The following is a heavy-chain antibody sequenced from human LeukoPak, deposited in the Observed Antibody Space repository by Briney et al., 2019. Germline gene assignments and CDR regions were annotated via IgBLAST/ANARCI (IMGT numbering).Heavy chain of an antibody. Sequence: PSETLSLTCAVSGGSISSGGYSWSWIRQPPGKGLEWIGYIYHSGSTNYNPSLKSRVTISVDTSKNQFSLKLSSVTAADTAVYYCAIRPRTIFGVVTKTPFDYWGQGTLVTVSS. CDR1: GGSISSGGYS. CDR2: IYHSGST. V-gene: IGHV4-30-2*01. D-gene: IGHD3-3*01. CDR3: AIRPRTIFGVVTKTPFDY. J-gene: IGHJ4*02.